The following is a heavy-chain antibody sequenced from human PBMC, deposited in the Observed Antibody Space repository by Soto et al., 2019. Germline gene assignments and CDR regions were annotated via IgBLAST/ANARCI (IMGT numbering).Heavy chain of an antibody. Sequence: GGSLRLSCAASGFTFSSYAMCWVRQAPGKGLEWVSAISGSGGSTYYADSVKGRFTISRDNSKNTLYLQMNSLRAEDTAVYYCAKDPEGYYYDSSGYYDYWGQGTLVTVSS. CDR2: ISGSGGST. CDR3: AKDPEGYYYDSSGYYDY. V-gene: IGHV3-23*01. D-gene: IGHD3-22*01. J-gene: IGHJ4*02. CDR1: GFTFSSYA.